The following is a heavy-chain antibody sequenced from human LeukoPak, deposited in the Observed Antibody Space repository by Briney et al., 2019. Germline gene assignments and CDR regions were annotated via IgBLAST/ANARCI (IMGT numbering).Heavy chain of an antibody. Sequence: GGSLRLSCAASEFTFSSYAMSWVRQAPGKGLEWVSAISGSGGSTYYADSVKGRFTISRDNSKNTLYLQMNSLRAEDTAVYYCAKGLSGSYYNYDYWGQGTLVTVSS. V-gene: IGHV3-23*01. CDR1: EFTFSSYA. J-gene: IGHJ4*02. CDR3: AKGLSGSYYNYDY. CDR2: ISGSGGST. D-gene: IGHD1-26*01.